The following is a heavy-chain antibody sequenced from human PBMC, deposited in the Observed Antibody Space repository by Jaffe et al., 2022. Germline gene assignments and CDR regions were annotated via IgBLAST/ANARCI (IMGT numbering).Heavy chain of an antibody. CDR1: GGSISSYY. CDR3: ARVVTNWGYVSHYMDV. Sequence: QVQLQESGPGLVKPSETLSLTCTVSGGSISSYYWSWIRQPPGKGLEWIGYIYYSGSTNYNPSLKSRVTISVDTSKNQFSLKLSSVTAADTAVYYCARVVTNWGYVSHYMDVWGKGTTVTVSS. J-gene: IGHJ6*03. V-gene: IGHV4-59*01. CDR2: IYYSGST. D-gene: IGHD7-27*01.